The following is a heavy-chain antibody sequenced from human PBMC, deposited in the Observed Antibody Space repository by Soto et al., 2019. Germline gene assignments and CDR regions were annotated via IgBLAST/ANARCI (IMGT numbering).Heavy chain of an antibody. V-gene: IGHV4-4*02. D-gene: IGHD7-27*01. J-gene: IGHJ4*02. Sequence: QVQLQESGPGLVKPSGTLSLTCAVSGGSIASNNWWSWVRQPPGKGLEWIGEIYHIGTANYNPSLKSRVXXSXDXFKNQVSLKLSSMTAADTAVYFCARQLWSGDRYFDYWGQGTLVTVSS. CDR1: GGSIASNNW. CDR2: IYHIGTA. CDR3: ARQLWSGDRYFDY.